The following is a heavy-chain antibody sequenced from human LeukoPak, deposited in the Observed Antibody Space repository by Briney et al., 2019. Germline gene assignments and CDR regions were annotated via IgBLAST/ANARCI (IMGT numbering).Heavy chain of an antibody. J-gene: IGHJ4*02. CDR1: GYTFTSYG. Sequence: GASVKVSCKASGYTFTSYGISWVRQAPGQGLEWMGWISDYNGNTNYARKLQGRVTMTTDTSTSTAYMEVRSLRSDDTAVYYCARGRLGYCSGGSCSDFDYWGQGTLVTVSS. CDR3: ARGRLGYCSGGSCSDFDY. D-gene: IGHD2-15*01. V-gene: IGHV1-18*01. CDR2: ISDYNGNT.